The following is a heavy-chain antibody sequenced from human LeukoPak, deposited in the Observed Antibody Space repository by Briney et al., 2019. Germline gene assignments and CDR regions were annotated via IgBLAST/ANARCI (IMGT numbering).Heavy chain of an antibody. CDR2: ISYDGSNK. Sequence: PGGSLRLSCAASGFAFSSYGMHWVRQAPGKGLEWVAVISYDGSNKYYADSVKGRFTISRDNSKNTLYLQMNSLRAEDTAVYYCAKERERWLQYYFDYWGQGTLVTVSS. CDR1: GFAFSSYG. V-gene: IGHV3-30*18. CDR3: AKERERWLQYYFDY. D-gene: IGHD5-24*01. J-gene: IGHJ4*02.